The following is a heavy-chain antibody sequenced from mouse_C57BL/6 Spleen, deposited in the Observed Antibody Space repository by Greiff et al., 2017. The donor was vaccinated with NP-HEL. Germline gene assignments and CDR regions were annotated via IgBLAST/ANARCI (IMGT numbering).Heavy chain of an antibody. J-gene: IGHJ1*03. CDR3: VREIYYYGSSYDWYFDV. V-gene: IGHV10-3*01. CDR1: GFTFNTYA. Sequence: EVMLVESGGGLVQPKGSLKLSCAASGFTFNTYAMHWVRQAPGKGLEWVARIRSKSSNYATYYADSVKDRFTISRDDSQSMLYLQMNNLKTEDTAMYYCVREIYYYGSSYDWYFDVWGTGTTVTVSS. CDR2: IRSKSSNYAT. D-gene: IGHD1-1*01.